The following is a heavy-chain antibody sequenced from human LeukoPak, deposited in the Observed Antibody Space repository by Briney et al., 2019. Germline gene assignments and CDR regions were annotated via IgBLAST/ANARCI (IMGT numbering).Heavy chain of an antibody. D-gene: IGHD1-26*01. V-gene: IGHV3-21*01. Sequence: TGGSVRLSCAASGFTFSSYSMNWVRQAPGKGLEWVSSISSSSSYIYYADSVKGRFTISRDNAKNSLYLQMNSLRAEDTAVYYCARSIVGATSDFFDYWGQGTLVIVSS. CDR2: ISSSSSYI. CDR1: GFTFSSYS. J-gene: IGHJ4*02. CDR3: ARSIVGATSDFFDY.